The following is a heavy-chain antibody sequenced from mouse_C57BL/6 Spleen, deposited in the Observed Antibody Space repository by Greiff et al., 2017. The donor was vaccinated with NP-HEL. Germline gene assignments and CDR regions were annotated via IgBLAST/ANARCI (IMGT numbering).Heavy chain of an antibody. V-gene: IGHV1-55*01. CDR1: GYTFTSYW. CDR2: IYPGSGST. Sequence: QVQLQQPGAELVKPGASVKMSCKASGYTFTSYWITWVKQRPGQGLEWIGDIYPGSGSTNYNEKFKSKATLTVDTSSSTAYMQLSSLTSEDSAVYYCARNGDDGDLDYYAMDYWGQGTSVTVSS. CDR3: ARNGDDGDLDYYAMDY. J-gene: IGHJ4*01. D-gene: IGHD1-2*01.